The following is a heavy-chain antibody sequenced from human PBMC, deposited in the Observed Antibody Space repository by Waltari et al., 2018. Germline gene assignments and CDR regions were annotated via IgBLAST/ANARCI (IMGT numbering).Heavy chain of an antibody. Sequence: EVQLVESGGGLVQPGGSLRLSCAASGFTFSTYWMTWVRQAAGKGLVGVANISQGVSVKYSVYSVNGRFTLSRDNAKNSLYLQMNSLRAEDTAVYYCVREIGGGAALWGQGTLVTVSS. CDR2: ISQGVSVK. CDR3: VREIGGGAAL. J-gene: IGHJ4*02. V-gene: IGHV3-7*01. CDR1: GFTFSTYW. D-gene: IGHD3-10*01.